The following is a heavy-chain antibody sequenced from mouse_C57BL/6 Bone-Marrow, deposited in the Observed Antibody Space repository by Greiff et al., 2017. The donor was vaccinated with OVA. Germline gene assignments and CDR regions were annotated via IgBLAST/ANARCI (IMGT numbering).Heavy chain of an antibody. J-gene: IGHJ4*01. V-gene: IGHV7-1*01. CDR1: GFTFSDFY. CDR3: ARDAPYGGYAMDY. CDR2: SRNKANDYTT. D-gene: IGHD1-1*01. Sequence: EVKVVESGGGLVQSGRSLRLSCATSGFTFSDFYMEWVRQAPGKGLEWIAASRNKANDYTTEYSASVKGRFIVSRDTSQSILYLQMNALRAEDTAIYYCARDAPYGGYAMDYWGQGTSVTVSS.